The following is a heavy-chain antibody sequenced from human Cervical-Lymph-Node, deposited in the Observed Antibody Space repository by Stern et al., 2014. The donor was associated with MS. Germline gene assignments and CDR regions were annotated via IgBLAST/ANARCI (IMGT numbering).Heavy chain of an antibody. V-gene: IGHV1-18*01. D-gene: IGHD5-24*01. Sequence: QMQLVQSGPEVKKPGASVRVSCKGSGYTFSSYGISWVRQTPGPGLEWMGWISGYKGNPNYAQKFQDRVTMTTDTSTSIAYLELRSLRSDDTAFYYCARGYIMDVWGQGTTVIVSS. CDR1: GYTFSSYG. CDR3: ARGYIMDV. CDR2: ISGYKGNP. J-gene: IGHJ6*02.